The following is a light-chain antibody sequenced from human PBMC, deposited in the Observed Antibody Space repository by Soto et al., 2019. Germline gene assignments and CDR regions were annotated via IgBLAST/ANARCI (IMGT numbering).Light chain of an antibody. J-gene: IGKJ3*01. CDR3: QQRSSWPFT. CDR2: GAS. Sequence: EIVMTQSPGTLSLSPGERATLSCRASQSVSSRLAWYQQKPGQAPRLLISGASSRATGIPDRFSGSGSGTDFTLTISSLEPEDFAVYYCQQRSSWPFTFGPGTKVDIK. CDR1: QSVSSR. V-gene: IGKV3-11*01.